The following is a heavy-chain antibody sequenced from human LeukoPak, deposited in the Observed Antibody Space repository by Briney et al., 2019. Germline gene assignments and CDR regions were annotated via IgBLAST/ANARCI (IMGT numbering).Heavy chain of an antibody. Sequence: GGSLRLSCAASGFIFSIYGMNWVRQAPGKGLEWVSSISDGGGSTYYADSVKGRFTISRDNSKNTLYVQMNSLRVEDTAVYYCAKDMGGSRYVVVPAAPAFDYWGQGTLVTVSS. CDR2: ISDGGGST. D-gene: IGHD2-2*01. J-gene: IGHJ4*02. V-gene: IGHV3-23*01. CDR3: AKDMGGSRYVVVPAAPAFDY. CDR1: GFIFSIYG.